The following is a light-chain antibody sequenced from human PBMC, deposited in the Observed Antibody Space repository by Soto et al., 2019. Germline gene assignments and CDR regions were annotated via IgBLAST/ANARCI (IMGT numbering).Light chain of an antibody. CDR1: QSVSSY. V-gene: IGKV3-11*01. Sequence: DIVLTQSPATLSLSPGERATLSCRASQSVSSYLAWYQQKPGQAPRLLIYDASNRATGIPARFSGSGSGTDFTLTISSLEPEDFAVYYCQHRSIWPLTFGGGTKVEIK. CDR3: QHRSIWPLT. CDR2: DAS. J-gene: IGKJ4*01.